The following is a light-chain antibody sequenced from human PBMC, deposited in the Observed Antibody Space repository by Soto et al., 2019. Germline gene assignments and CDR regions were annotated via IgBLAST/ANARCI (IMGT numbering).Light chain of an antibody. V-gene: IGKV3-11*01. Sequence: EIVLTQRPATLSLSPGEGATLSCRASQSVSSYLAWYQQKPGQAPRLLIYDASNRATGIPARFSGGGSGTDFTLTISSLEPEDFAVYYCQQRSNWPPRITFGQGTRLEIK. CDR3: QQRSNWPPRIT. CDR2: DAS. J-gene: IGKJ5*01. CDR1: QSVSSY.